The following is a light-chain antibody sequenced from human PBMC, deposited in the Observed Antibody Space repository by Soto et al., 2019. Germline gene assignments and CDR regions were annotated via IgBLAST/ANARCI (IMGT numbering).Light chain of an antibody. V-gene: IGKV3-15*01. Sequence: EIVMTQSPATLSVSPGERATLSCRASQSVSSNLAWYQQKPGQAPRLLIYGASTRATGIPARFSGSGSGTEFTLTISSLQSEDFAVYYCQQYNYWPRTFAQGTKVDIK. CDR1: QSVSSN. J-gene: IGKJ1*01. CDR3: QQYNYWPRT. CDR2: GAS.